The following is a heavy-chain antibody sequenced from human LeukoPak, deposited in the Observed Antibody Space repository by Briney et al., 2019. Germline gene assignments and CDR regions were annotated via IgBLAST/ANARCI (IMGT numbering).Heavy chain of an antibody. CDR3: ARDYGRSRDYGMDV. CDR2: IINDGSST. V-gene: IGHV3-74*01. Sequence: GGSLRLSCAASGFNFKNYWMHWVRQAPGKGLEWVSRIINDGSSTTYADSVKGRFTISRDNAKDTLYLQMNSLRVEDTAVYYCARDYGRSRDYGMDVWGQGTTVTVSS. D-gene: IGHD3-10*01. J-gene: IGHJ6*02. CDR1: GFNFKNYW.